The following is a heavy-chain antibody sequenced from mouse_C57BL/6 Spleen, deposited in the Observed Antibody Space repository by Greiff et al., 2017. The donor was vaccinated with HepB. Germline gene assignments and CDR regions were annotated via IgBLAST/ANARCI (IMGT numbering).Heavy chain of an antibody. CDR2: ISYDGSN. CDR3: ARGTYDYDVGSFLAY. Sequence: EVKLMESGPGLVKPSQSLSLTCSVTGYSITSGYYWNWIRQFPGNKLEWMGYISYDGSNNYNPSLKNRISITRDTSKNQFFLKLNSVTTEDTATYYCARGTYDYDVGSFLAYWGQGTLVTVSA. J-gene: IGHJ3*01. D-gene: IGHD2-4*01. V-gene: IGHV3-6*01. CDR1: GYSITSGYY.